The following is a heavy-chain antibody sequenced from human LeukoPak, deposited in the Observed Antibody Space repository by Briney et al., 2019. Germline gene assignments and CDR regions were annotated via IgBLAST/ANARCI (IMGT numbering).Heavy chain of an antibody. D-gene: IGHD1-7*01. V-gene: IGHV1-69*05. J-gene: IGHJ4*02. CDR2: IIPIFGTA. Sequence: ASVKVSCKASGGTFSSYAISWVRQAPGQGLEWMGRIIPIFGTANYAQKFQGRVTITTDESTSTAYMELSSQRSEDTAVYYCARDSPVQTTYFDYWGQGTLVTVSS. CDR3: ARDSPVQTTYFDY. CDR1: GGTFSSYA.